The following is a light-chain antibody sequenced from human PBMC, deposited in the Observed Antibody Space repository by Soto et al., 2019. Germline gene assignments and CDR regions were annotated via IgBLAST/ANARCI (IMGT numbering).Light chain of an antibody. Sequence: EIVMTQSPAALSVSPGDKVTLSCRASQSISNNLAWYQQKPGQAPRLLIYFASTRATRIAARFSGSGSGTEYSLTISSLQSEDLGLYYCQHYNKWPLTFGGGTKVETK. CDR1: QSISNN. V-gene: IGKV3-15*01. CDR3: QHYNKWPLT. J-gene: IGKJ4*01. CDR2: FAS.